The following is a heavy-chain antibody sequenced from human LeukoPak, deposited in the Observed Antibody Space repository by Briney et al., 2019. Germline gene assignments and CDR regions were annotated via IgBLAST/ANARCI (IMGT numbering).Heavy chain of an antibody. CDR3: ARDPNHYYDSSAYYGDY. Sequence: VASVKVSCKASGYTFTNYAMNWVRQAPGQGLEWMGWINTNTGNPTYAQGFTGRFVFSLDTPVSTAYLQISSLKAEDTAVYYCARDPNHYYDSSAYYGDYWGQGTLVTVSS. J-gene: IGHJ4*02. CDR2: INTNTGNP. D-gene: IGHD3-22*01. V-gene: IGHV7-4-1*02. CDR1: GYTFTNYA.